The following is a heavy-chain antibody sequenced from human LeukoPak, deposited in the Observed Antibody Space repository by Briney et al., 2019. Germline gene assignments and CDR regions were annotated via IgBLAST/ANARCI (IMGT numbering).Heavy chain of an antibody. Sequence: PGGSLRLSREASGFPHRCYRMTLVRQAPGKGLEGVSGITGSSTWTYYAASVRGRFTISRDNSKHTLHLQMNNLTADDTAIYYCARELVSLCTGYDDFGGRGTRVTVSS. CDR2: ITGSSTWT. CDR3: ARELVSLCTGYDDF. V-gene: IGHV3-23*01. J-gene: IGHJ2*01. CDR1: GFPHRCYR. D-gene: IGHD3-3*01.